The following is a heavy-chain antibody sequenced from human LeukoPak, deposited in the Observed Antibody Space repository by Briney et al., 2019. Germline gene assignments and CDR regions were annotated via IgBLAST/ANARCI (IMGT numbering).Heavy chain of an antibody. D-gene: IGHD2-21*01. CDR3: VQGWRDS. Sequence: GGSLRLSCTGSGFTFSNYWMSWVRQAPGKGLEWVANIKHDGSEKYYVDSVKGRFTISRDNAKNSLYLQMNSLRVEDTSVYYCVQGWRDSWAQGTLVIVSS. CDR2: IKHDGSEK. J-gene: IGHJ5*02. CDR1: GFTFSNYW. V-gene: IGHV3-7*01.